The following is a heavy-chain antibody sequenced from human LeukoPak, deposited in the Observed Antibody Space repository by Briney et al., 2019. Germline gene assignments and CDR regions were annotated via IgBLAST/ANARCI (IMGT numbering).Heavy chain of an antibody. V-gene: IGHV4-59*01. CDR2: SYYSGST. D-gene: IGHD3-22*01. J-gene: IGHJ4*02. Sequence: SETLSLTCTVSGGSISSYYWSWIRHPPGKGLEWIAYSYYSGSTNYNPSLKSRVTISVDTSKNQFSLKLSSVTAADTAVYYCARGYYDSSGYYYFDYWGQGTLVTVSS. CDR3: ARGYYDSSGYYYFDY. CDR1: GGSISSYY.